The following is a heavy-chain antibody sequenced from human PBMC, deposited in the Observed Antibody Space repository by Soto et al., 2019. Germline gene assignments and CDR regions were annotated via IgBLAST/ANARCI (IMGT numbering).Heavy chain of an antibody. J-gene: IGHJ3*02. D-gene: IGHD3-22*01. CDR3: ARQGDYDSSGYYSSAFDI. CDR1: GYSFTSYW. CDR2: IYPGDSDT. Sequence: PGESLKISCKGSGYSFTSYWIGWVRQMPGKGLEWMGIIYPGDSDTRYSPSFQGQVTISADKSISTAYLQWISLKASDTAMYYCARQGDYDSSGYYSSAFDIWGQGTMVTVSS. V-gene: IGHV5-51*01.